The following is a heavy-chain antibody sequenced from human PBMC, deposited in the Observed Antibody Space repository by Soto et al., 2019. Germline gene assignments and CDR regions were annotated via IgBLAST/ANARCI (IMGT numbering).Heavy chain of an antibody. V-gene: IGHV4-31*03. Sequence: SETQSLTCTVSDGSISSGGYYWSWIRQHPGKGLEWIGYIYYSGSTYYNPSLKSRVTISVDTSKNQFSLKLSSVTAADTAVYYCARELLLWFGTPGAFDIWGQGTMVTVSS. J-gene: IGHJ3*02. D-gene: IGHD3-10*01. CDR1: DGSISSGGYY. CDR3: ARELLLWFGTPGAFDI. CDR2: IYYSGST.